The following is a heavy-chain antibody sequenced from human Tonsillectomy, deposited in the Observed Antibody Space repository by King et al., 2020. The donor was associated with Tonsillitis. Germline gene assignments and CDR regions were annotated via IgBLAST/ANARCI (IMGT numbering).Heavy chain of an antibody. V-gene: IGHV4-59*01. CDR1: GGSISNYY. Sequence: VQLQESGPGLMKPSETLSLNCYVAGGSISNYYWNWIRQPPGKGLEWIGYIHHGGSTNYNPSLKSRVTISLDTSKNHFSLKLSSVTAADTAVYYCAREGVVNFRWFDPWGQGTLVTVSS. CDR3: AREGVVNFRWFDP. CDR2: IHHGGST. J-gene: IGHJ5*02. D-gene: IGHD3-3*01.